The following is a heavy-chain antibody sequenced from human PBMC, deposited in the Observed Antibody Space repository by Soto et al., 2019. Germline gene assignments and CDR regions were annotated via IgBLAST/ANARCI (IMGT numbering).Heavy chain of an antibody. CDR3: ARVDRSGSYFDY. D-gene: IGHD3-3*01. Sequence: QVQLQESGPGLVKPSETLSLTCTVSGGSISSYYWSWIRQPPGKGLEWIADIYYTGSTNYNPSLKRRXXLXAXXSTNQLSLKLISVTAADTALYYCARVDRSGSYFDYWGQGTLVTVSS. CDR2: IYYTGST. J-gene: IGHJ4*02. V-gene: IGHV4-59*01. CDR1: GGSISSYY.